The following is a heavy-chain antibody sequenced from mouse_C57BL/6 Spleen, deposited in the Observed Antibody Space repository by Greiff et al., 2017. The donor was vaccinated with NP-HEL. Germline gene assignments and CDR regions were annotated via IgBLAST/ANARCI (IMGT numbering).Heavy chain of an antibody. V-gene: IGHV1-52*01. CDR2: IDPSDSET. D-gene: IGHD3-3*01. J-gene: IGHJ3*01. CDR1: GYTFTSYW. Sequence: QVQLQQPGAELVRPGSSVKLSCKASGYTFTSYWMHWVKQRPIQGLEWIGNIDPSDSETHYNQKFKDKATLTVDKSSSTAYMQLSSLTSEDSAVYYCARWGAGKEWFAYWGQGTLVTVSA. CDR3: ARWGAGKEWFAY.